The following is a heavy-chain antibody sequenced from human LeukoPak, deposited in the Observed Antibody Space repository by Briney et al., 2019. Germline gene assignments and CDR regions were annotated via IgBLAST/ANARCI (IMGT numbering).Heavy chain of an antibody. J-gene: IGHJ5*01. CDR1: GFTFRVYS. CDR2: ISRTGSHI. Sequence: GGSLRLSCEASGFTFRVYSMNWVRQAPGKGLEWVSSISRTGSHIYSADSMKGRFIISRDNAKNSLYPQMNTLRAEATAVYYCVREPGAPRGWFDSWGQGNLVTVSS. CDR3: VREPGAPRGWFDS. V-gene: IGHV3-21*01. D-gene: IGHD7-27*01.